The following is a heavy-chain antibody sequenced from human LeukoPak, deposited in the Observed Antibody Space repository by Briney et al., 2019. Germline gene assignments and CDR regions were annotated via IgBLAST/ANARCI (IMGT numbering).Heavy chain of an antibody. V-gene: IGHV3-30*03. CDR2: ISYDGTNK. CDR3: AREGHYYGSGSPDY. Sequence: GGSLRLSCAASEFTVSSYGMHWVRQAPGKGLEGEAVISYDGTNKYYADSVKGRFTTSRDNSKNTLYLQMNSLRAEDTAAYYCAREGHYYGSGSPDYWGQGTLVTVSS. J-gene: IGHJ4*02. D-gene: IGHD3-10*01. CDR1: EFTVSSYG.